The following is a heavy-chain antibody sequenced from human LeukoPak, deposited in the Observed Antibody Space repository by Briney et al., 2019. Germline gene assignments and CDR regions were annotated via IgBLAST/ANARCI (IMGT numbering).Heavy chain of an antibody. CDR1: GYTFTRYR. V-gene: IGHV1-18*01. J-gene: IGHJ4*02. D-gene: IGHD3-22*01. CDR3: ARDEGSYYDYFDY. Sequence: ASVKDSCKASGYTFTRYRISWVRQVPGQGLEWMGWINAYNGDTNYAQKLQGRVTMTTDTSTSTAYMELRSLRSDDTDVYYCARDEGSYYDYFDYWGQGTQVTVSS. CDR2: INAYNGDT.